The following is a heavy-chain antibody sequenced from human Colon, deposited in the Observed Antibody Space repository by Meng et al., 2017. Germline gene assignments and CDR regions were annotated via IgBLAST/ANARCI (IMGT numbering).Heavy chain of an antibody. CDR2: ISAYNGDT. V-gene: IGHV1-18*01. CDR1: GYTFTSFG. J-gene: IGHJ5*02. D-gene: IGHD6-19*01. Sequence: ASVKVSCKASGYTFTSFGISWVRQAPRQGPEWMGWISAYNGDTKYAQKVQGRVTMTTDTSTSAAYMELRSLRSDDTAVYYCARGLDLTVAGSWFDPWGQGTLVTVSS. CDR3: ARGLDLTVAGSWFDP.